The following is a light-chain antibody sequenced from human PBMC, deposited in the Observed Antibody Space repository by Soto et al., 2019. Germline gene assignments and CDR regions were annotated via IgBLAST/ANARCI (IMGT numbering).Light chain of an antibody. J-gene: IGLJ1*01. CDR3: SSYTTSNTRQRV. CDR1: SSDVGGYNY. CDR2: DVS. Sequence: QSVLTQPASVSGPPGQSITISCTGTSSDVGGYNYVSWYQHHPGKAPKLMIFDVSNRPSGVSNRFSGSKSGNTASLTISGLQPEDEADYYCSSYTTSNTRQRVFRTGNESPS. V-gene: IGLV2-14*03.